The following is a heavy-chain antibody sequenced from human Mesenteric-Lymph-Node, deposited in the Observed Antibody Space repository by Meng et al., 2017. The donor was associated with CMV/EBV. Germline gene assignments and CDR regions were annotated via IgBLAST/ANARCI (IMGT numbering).Heavy chain of an antibody. CDR1: GYSFTSYW. J-gene: IGHJ4*02. CDR3: ATSPDFWSAYRH. Sequence: GESLKISCKGSGYSFTSYWIGWVRQMPGKGLEWVSSISSSSSYIYYADSVKGRFTISRDNAKNSLYLQMNSLRAEDTAVYYCATSPDFWSAYRHWGQGTLVTVSS. D-gene: IGHD3-3*01. V-gene: IGHV3-21*01. CDR2: ISSSSSYI.